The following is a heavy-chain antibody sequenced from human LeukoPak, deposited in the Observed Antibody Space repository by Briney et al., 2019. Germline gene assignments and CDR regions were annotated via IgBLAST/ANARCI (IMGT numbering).Heavy chain of an antibody. J-gene: IGHJ5*02. V-gene: IGHV1-69*05. Sequence: ASVKVSSKASGGTFSSYAISWVRQAPGQGLEWMGGIIPIFGTANYAQKFQGRVTITTDESTSTAYMELSSLRSEDTAVYYCARTTYQLPISITHWFDPWGQGTLVTVSS. CDR2: IIPIFGTA. D-gene: IGHD2-2*01. CDR1: GGTFSSYA. CDR3: ARTTYQLPISITHWFDP.